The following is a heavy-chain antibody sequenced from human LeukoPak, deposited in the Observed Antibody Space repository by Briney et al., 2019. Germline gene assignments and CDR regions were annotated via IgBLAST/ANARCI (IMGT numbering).Heavy chain of an antibody. CDR2: INPNSGGT. V-gene: IGHV1-2*02. D-gene: IGHD2-15*01. J-gene: IGHJ4*02. CDR3: ARELGIVVVVAATTGTFDY. Sequence: GASVKVSCKASGYTFTGYYMHWVRQAPGQGLEWMGWINPNSGGTNYAQKFQGRVTMTRDTSISTAYMELSRLRSDDTAVYYCARELGIVVVVAATTGTFDYWGQGTLVTVSS. CDR1: GYTFTGYY.